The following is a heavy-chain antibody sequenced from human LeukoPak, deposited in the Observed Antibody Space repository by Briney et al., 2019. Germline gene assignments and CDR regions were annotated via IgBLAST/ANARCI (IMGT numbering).Heavy chain of an antibody. J-gene: IGHJ4*02. D-gene: IGHD6-19*01. V-gene: IGHV3-23*01. CDR1: GFTFSSYT. CDR2: ISDSGGIT. Sequence: GGSLRLSCAASGFTFSSYTMSWVRQGPGKGLEWVSVISDSGGITYYADSVKGRFTISRDNSKNTLYLQMNSLRAEDTAVYYCAKEIRLVEKLFDYWGQGTLVTVSS. CDR3: AKEIRLVEKLFDY.